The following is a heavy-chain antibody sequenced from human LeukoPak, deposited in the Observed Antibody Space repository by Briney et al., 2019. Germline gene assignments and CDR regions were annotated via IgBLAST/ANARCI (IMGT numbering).Heavy chain of an antibody. CDR1: GGSINNYY. CDR3: ARGGGYYGFDY. J-gene: IGHJ4*02. CDR2: IYSSGST. Sequence: SETLSLTCTGSGGSINNYYWSWIRQPAGKGLEWIGRIYSSGSTNYNPSLKNRVTMSVDTSKNQFSLKLSSVTAADTAVYYCARGGGYYGFDYWGQGTLVSVSS. V-gene: IGHV4-4*07. D-gene: IGHD3-22*01.